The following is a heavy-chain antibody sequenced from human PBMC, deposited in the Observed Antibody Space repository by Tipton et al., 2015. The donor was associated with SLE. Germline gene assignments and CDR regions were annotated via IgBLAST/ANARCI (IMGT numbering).Heavy chain of an antibody. CDR1: GVSVTNYY. Sequence: TLSLTCTVSGVSVTNYYWSWIRQPPGKRLEWIGFIQGRENTNYNPSLKSRVTISVDTSKNQFSLKLSSVTAADTAVYYCARDYGPGNWFDPWGQGTLVTVSS. CDR3: ARDYGPGNWFDP. V-gene: IGHV4-59*02. D-gene: IGHD4-17*01. CDR2: IQGRENT. J-gene: IGHJ5*02.